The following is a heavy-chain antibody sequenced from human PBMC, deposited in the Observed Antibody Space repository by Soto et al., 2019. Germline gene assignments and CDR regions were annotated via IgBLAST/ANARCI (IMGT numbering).Heavy chain of an antibody. CDR1: GFTFSSYG. CDR2: ISYDGSNK. Sequence: PGGSLRLSCAASGFTFSSYGMHWVRQAPGKGLEWVAVISYDGSNKYYADSVKGRFTISRDNSKNTLYLQMNSLRAEDTAVYYCAKDLIAVVGTRYYYYGMVGWGQGTTVTVSS. CDR3: AKDLIAVVGTRYYYYGMVG. V-gene: IGHV3-30*18. D-gene: IGHD6-19*01. J-gene: IGHJ6*02.